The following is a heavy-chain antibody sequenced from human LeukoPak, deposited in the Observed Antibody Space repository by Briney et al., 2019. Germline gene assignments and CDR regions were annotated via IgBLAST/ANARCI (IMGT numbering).Heavy chain of an antibody. CDR2: IYTSGTT. CDR1: GGSISSYY. D-gene: IGHD3-22*01. CDR3: ARANYDGSDY. Sequence: PSETLSLTCTVSGGSISSYYWSWIRQPAGKGLEWIGRIYTSGTTNYNPSLKSRITMSVDTSKNQFSLKMRSVTAADTAVYYCARANYDGSDYWGQGTLVTVSS. J-gene: IGHJ4*02. V-gene: IGHV4-4*07.